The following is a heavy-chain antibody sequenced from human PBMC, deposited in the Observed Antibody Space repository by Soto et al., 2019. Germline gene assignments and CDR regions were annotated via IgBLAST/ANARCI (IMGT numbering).Heavy chain of an antibody. CDR2: ISGSGGST. Sequence: GGSLRLSCAASGFTFSSYAMIWVRQAPGKGLEWVSAISGSGGSTYYADSVKGRFTISRDNSKNTLYLQMNSLRAEDTAVYYCAKDPYYYDSSVPSEGFFDYWGQGTLVTVSS. CDR3: AKDPYYYDSSVPSEGFFDY. CDR1: GFTFSSYA. V-gene: IGHV3-23*01. D-gene: IGHD3-22*01. J-gene: IGHJ4*02.